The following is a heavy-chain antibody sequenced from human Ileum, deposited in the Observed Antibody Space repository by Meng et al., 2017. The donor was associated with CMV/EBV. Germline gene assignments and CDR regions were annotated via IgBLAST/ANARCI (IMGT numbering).Heavy chain of an antibody. CDR3: ARDSKEVGTYFDF. D-gene: IGHD1-1*01. V-gene: IGHV1-2*02. CDR1: GFIFIDYY. CDR2: INLNNGDT. J-gene: IGHJ4*02. Sequence: CKTSGFIFIDYYIHWVRQAPGQGLEWMAYINLNNGDTRYSEKFQGRVTVTRDTSITTAYMDLYRLTSDDTALYYCARDSKEVGTYFDFWGQGTLVTVSS.